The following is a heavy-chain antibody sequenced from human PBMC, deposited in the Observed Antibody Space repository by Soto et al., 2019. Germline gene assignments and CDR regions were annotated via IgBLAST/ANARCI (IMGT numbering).Heavy chain of an antibody. CDR3: ARDCGGDCGSLWPYDI. Sequence: QAQLVQSGAEVKKPGASVQVSCKSSGYTFTSYSIHWIRQAPGQRLERMGTINPRGGSTTFAQKFNGRVTMTGDTSTSTVYIDLKSLRSEDTAVYFCARDCGGDCGSLWPYDIWGQGTLVAVSS. V-gene: IGHV1-46*01. CDR1: GYTFTSYS. J-gene: IGHJ4*02. CDR2: INPRGGST. D-gene: IGHD2-21*02.